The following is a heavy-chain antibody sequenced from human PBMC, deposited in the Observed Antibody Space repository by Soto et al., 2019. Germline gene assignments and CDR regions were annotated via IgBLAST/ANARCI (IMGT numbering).Heavy chain of an antibody. CDR3: AKVRHIVVVVASDAFDI. Sequence: GGSLRLSCAASGFNFSSYAMSWVRQAPGKGLEWVSAISGSGGSTYYADSVKGRFTISRDNSKNTLYLQMNSLRAEDTAVYYCAKVRHIVVVVASDAFDIWGQGTMVTVSS. D-gene: IGHD2-15*01. V-gene: IGHV3-23*01. CDR2: ISGSGGST. J-gene: IGHJ3*02. CDR1: GFNFSSYA.